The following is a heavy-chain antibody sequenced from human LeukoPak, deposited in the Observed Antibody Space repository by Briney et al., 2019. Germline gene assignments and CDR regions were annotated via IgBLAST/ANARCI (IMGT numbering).Heavy chain of an antibody. CDR3: ARAGRDGYNYADY. V-gene: IGHV3-23*01. CDR2: ISGSGDST. D-gene: IGHD5-24*01. Sequence: PGGSLRLSCAASGFTFRSYAMSWVRQAPGKGLEWVSAISGSGDSTYYADSVKGRFTISRDNSKNTLYLQMNSLRAEDTAVYYCARAGRDGYNYADYWGQGTLVTVSS. CDR1: GFTFRSYA. J-gene: IGHJ4*02.